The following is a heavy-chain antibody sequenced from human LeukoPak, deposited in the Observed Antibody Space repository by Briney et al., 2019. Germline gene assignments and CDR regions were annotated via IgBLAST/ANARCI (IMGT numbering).Heavy chain of an antibody. CDR2: ISWNSCSKT. J-gene: IGHJ4*02. CDR1: GFTFDDYA. Sequence: GGSLRLSCAASGFTFDDYAMHWVRQAPGKGLEWVSGISWNSCSKTYYADSVKGRFTIPRDNSKNTLYLQMNSVRAEDTAVYYCANEIRPNDYWGQGTQVTVSS. CDR3: ANEIRPNDY. V-gene: IGHV3-23*01. D-gene: IGHD4-17*01.